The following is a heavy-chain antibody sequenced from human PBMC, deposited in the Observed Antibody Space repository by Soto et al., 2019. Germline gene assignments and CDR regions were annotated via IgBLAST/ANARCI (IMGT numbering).Heavy chain of an antibody. D-gene: IGHD1-26*01. CDR2: ISYDGRDK. Sequence: QVQLVESGGGVVQPGRSLRLSCAASGFTFSSYAMHWVRQAPGTGLEWVAVISYDGRDKYYPDSVKGRFTISRDNSKNTLYLQMNSLRAEDTAVYYCARSAGGTYPQYDYWAQGTLVTVSS. J-gene: IGHJ4*02. V-gene: IGHV3-30*04. CDR3: ARSAGGTYPQYDY. CDR1: GFTFSSYA.